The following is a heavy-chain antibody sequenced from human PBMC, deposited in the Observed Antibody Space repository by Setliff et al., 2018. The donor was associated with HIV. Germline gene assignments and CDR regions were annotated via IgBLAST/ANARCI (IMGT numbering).Heavy chain of an antibody. CDR2: IKQDGSEM. V-gene: IGHV3-7*01. J-gene: IGHJ4*02. CDR3: ARDFYGSGSPPCGY. D-gene: IGHD3-10*01. Sequence: GGSLRLSCAASGFTFSSYWMSWVHQAPGKGLEWVANIKQDGSEMYYVHSVKGRFTISRDNAKNSLFLQMKSLRAEDTGVYYCARDFYGSGSPPCGYWGQGTLVTVSS. CDR1: GFTFSSYW.